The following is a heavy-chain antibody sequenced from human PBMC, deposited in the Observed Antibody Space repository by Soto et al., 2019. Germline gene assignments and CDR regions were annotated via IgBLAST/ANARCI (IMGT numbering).Heavy chain of an antibody. Sequence: ASVKVSCKASVCTFSSYAISWVRQAPGQGLEWMGRIIPSGGTASYAQKFQGRVTMTRDTSTSTVYMELSSLRSEDTAVYYCARAPYYYDSSGPDYWGQGTLVTVSS. CDR1: VCTFSSYA. CDR3: ARAPYYYDSSGPDY. V-gene: IGHV1-46*03. CDR2: IIPSGGTA. J-gene: IGHJ4*02. D-gene: IGHD3-22*01.